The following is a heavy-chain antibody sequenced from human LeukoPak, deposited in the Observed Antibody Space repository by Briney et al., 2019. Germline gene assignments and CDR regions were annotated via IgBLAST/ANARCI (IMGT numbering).Heavy chain of an antibody. CDR3: ARVYAAGTVKGWFDP. V-gene: IGHV1-8*01. CDR2: MNPNSGNT. D-gene: IGHD6-19*01. Sequence: GASVKVSCKASGYTFTSYDINWVRQATGQGLEWMGWMNPNSGNTGYAQKFQGRVTMTRDTSTSTVYMELSSLRSEDTAVYYCARVYAAGTVKGWFDPWGQGTLVTVSS. CDR1: GYTFTSYD. J-gene: IGHJ5*02.